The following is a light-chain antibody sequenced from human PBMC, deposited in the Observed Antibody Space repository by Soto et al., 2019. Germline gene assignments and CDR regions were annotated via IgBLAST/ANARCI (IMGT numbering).Light chain of an antibody. CDR1: ESISGW. CDR3: HQYNSYPWT. Sequence: DIQMTPSPSTLSAAVVYIVTMSSRASESISGWLAWYQQTPGEAPKLLIYDASTLESGVPSRFSGSGSGTEFTLAISSLQPDDFATYYCHQYNSYPWTFAQGTK. V-gene: IGKV1-5*01. CDR2: DAS. J-gene: IGKJ1*01.